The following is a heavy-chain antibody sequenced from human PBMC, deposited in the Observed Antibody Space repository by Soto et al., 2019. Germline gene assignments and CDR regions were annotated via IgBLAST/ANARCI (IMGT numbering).Heavy chain of an antibody. J-gene: IGHJ4*02. CDR3: APLSIVGATPPDY. Sequence: GSLRLSGAASGFTFSSYAMSWVRQAPGKGLEWVSAISGSGGSTYYADSVKGRFTISRDNSKNTLYLQMNSLRAEDTAVYYCAPLSIVGATPPDYWGQGTLVTVSS. D-gene: IGHD1-26*01. V-gene: IGHV3-23*01. CDR1: GFTFSSYA. CDR2: ISGSGGST.